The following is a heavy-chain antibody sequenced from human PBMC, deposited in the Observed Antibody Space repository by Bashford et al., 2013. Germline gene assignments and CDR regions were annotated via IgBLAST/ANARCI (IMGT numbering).Heavy chain of an antibody. CDR1: GYTFSDYY. D-gene: IGHD7-27*01. Sequence: ASVKVSCKASGYTFSDYYLHWVRQAPGQGLEWMGWINPNSGGTNYAQKFQGRVTMTRDTSISTAYMELSSLRSEDTAVYYCARGPGDQLGKTFGYGMDVWGQGTTVTVSS. CDR3: ARGPGDQLGKTFGYGMDV. J-gene: IGHJ6*02. V-gene: IGHV1-2*02. CDR2: INPNSGGT.